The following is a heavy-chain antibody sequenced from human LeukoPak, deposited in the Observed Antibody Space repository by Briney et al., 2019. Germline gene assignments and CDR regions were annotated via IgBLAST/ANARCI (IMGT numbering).Heavy chain of an antibody. CDR3: TSRAGFTVIRGRRIEF. J-gene: IGHJ4*02. V-gene: IGHV3-48*03. CDR2: ISSSGTTI. D-gene: IGHD3-10*01. CDR1: GFTFSGYE. Sequence: GGSLRLSCAASGFTFSGYEMNWVRQAPGKGLEWVSYISSSGTTIYYADSVKGRFTISRDNAKNSLYLHMSSLGAEDTAVYYCTSRAGFTVIRGRRIEFWGQGTLVTVSS.